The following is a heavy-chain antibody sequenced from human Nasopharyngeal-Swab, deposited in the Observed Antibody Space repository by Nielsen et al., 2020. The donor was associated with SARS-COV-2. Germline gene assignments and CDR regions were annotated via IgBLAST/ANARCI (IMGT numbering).Heavy chain of an antibody. D-gene: IGHD3-3*01. CDR2: ISSSSSYI. J-gene: IGHJ6*02. CDR1: GFTFNNYH. Sequence: GGSLRLSCAASGFTFNNYHFNWVRQAPGKGLEWVSSISSSSSYIYYADSVKGRFTISRDNAKNSLYLQMNSLRAEDTAVYYCARDGLDYDFWSAYFMDVWGQGTTVIVSS. CDR3: ARDGLDYDFWSAYFMDV. V-gene: IGHV3-21*01.